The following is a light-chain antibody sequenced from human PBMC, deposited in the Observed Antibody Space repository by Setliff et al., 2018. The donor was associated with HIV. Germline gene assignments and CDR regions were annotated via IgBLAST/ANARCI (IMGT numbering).Light chain of an antibody. CDR3: AAWDDSLSAYYV. J-gene: IGLJ1*01. CDR1: SSNIGSNY. Sequence: KRVTISCSGSSSNIGSNYVYWYQQLPGTAPKLLIYRNNQRPSGVPDRFSGSKSGTSASLAISGLRSEDEADYYCAAWDDSLSAYYVFGTGTKVTVL. CDR2: RNN. V-gene: IGLV1-47*01.